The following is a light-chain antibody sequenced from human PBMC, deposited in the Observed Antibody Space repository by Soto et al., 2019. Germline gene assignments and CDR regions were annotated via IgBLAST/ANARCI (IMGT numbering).Light chain of an antibody. CDR2: DAT. CDR3: RLCRSSSRVV. V-gene: IGLV7-46*01. CDR1: TGPVTSGHY. Sequence: QAVVTQEPSLTVSPGGTVTLPCGSSTGPVTSGHYPYWFQQKPGQAPRTFIYDATNPHSWTPTRFSGSLLGGKAALNLSGAQHEAEADYYCRLCRSSSRVVFCGGTKLTVL. J-gene: IGLJ2*01.